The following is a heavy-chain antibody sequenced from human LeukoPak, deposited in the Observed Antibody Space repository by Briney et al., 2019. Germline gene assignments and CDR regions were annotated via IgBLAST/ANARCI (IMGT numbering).Heavy chain of an antibody. CDR2: ISWNSGSI. CDR1: GFTFDDYA. V-gene: IGHV3-9*01. D-gene: IGHD4-23*01. J-gene: IGHJ4*02. Sequence: GGSLRLPCTASGFTFDDYAMHWVRQAPGKGLEWVSGISWNSGSIGYADSVKGRFTISRDNAKNSLYLQMNSLRAEDTALYYCAKDTDYGGNSGFDYWGQGTLVTVSS. CDR3: AKDTDYGGNSGFDY.